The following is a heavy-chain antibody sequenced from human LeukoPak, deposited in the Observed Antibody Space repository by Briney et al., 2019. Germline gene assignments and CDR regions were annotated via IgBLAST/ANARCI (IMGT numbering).Heavy chain of an antibody. Sequence: GASVTVSFKASGYTFTSYGISWVRQAPGQGLEWMGWISAYNGNTNYAQKLQGRVTMTTDTSTSTAYMELRSLRSDDTAVYYCARDQIWFGELLGYFDYWGQGTLVTVSS. J-gene: IGHJ4*02. D-gene: IGHD3-10*01. CDR2: ISAYNGNT. V-gene: IGHV1-18*01. CDR3: ARDQIWFGELLGYFDY. CDR1: GYTFTSYG.